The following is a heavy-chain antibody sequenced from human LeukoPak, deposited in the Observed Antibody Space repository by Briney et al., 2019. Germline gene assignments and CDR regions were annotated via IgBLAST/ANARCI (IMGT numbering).Heavy chain of an antibody. CDR1: GFTISNAW. D-gene: IGHD6-19*01. V-gene: IGHV3-15*07. J-gene: IGHJ4*02. Sequence: GGSLRLSCGASGFTISNAWMSWVRQAPGKGLVWVGRIKSKTDGGTTDYAGPVKGRFTMSRDDSTNTLFLQMSSLKTEDTATYYCARDDDSGRYSFAYWGQGTLVTVSS. CDR3: ARDDDSGRYSFAY. CDR2: IKSKTDGGTT.